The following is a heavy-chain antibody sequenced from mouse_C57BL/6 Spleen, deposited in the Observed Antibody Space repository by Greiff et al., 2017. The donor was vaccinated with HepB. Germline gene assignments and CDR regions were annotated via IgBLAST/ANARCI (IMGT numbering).Heavy chain of an antibody. J-gene: IGHJ3*01. CDR3: AREYYGSSLAWFAY. Sequence: EVQVVESGGGLVKPGGSLKLSCAASGFTFSSYAMSWVRQTPEKRLEWVATISDGGSYTYYPDNVKGRFTISRDNAKNNLYLQMSHLKSEDTAMYYCAREYYGSSLAWFAYWGQGTLVTVSA. V-gene: IGHV5-4*01. CDR2: ISDGGSYT. D-gene: IGHD1-1*01. CDR1: GFTFSSYA.